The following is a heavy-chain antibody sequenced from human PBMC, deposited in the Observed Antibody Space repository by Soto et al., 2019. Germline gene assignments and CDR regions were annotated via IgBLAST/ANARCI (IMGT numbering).Heavy chain of an antibody. CDR3: AKASQYTDSSGYYSELHFFDY. Sequence: SETLSLTCTVSGGSISDFYWSWIRQPPGKGLEWIGYIYYTGSTNYNPSLKSRVSISVDTSRRQSSLKLSSVTAADTAVYYCAKASQYTDSSGYYSELHFFDYWGQGSLVTVSS. V-gene: IGHV4-59*01. D-gene: IGHD3-22*01. J-gene: IGHJ4*02. CDR1: GGSISDFY. CDR2: IYYTGST.